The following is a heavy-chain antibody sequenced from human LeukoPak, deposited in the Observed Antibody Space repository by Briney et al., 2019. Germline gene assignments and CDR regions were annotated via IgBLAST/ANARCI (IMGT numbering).Heavy chain of an antibody. CDR1: GYTFTSYD. Sequence: ASVKVSCKASGYTFTSYDINWVRQATGQGLEWMGWMNPNSGNTGYAQKFQGRVTMTRNTSISTAYTELSSLRSDDTAVYYCASSGTAVTDFYFDWLLYFDYWGQGTLVTVSS. J-gene: IGHJ4*02. CDR3: ASSGTAVTDFYFDWLLYFDY. D-gene: IGHD3-9*01. CDR2: MNPNSGNT. V-gene: IGHV1-8*01.